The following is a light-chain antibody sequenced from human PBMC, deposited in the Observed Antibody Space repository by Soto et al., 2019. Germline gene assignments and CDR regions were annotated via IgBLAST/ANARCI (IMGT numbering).Light chain of an antibody. Sequence: EIVLTQSPGPLSLSPGEGATLSCRASQSVRNNYLAWYQQKPGQAPRLLISGASSRATGVPDRFSGSGSGTDFTLTISRLESEDFAVYYCQRYGSSPPHTFGQGTRLEIK. CDR3: QRYGSSPPHT. J-gene: IGKJ2*01. V-gene: IGKV3-20*01. CDR2: GAS. CDR1: QSVRNNY.